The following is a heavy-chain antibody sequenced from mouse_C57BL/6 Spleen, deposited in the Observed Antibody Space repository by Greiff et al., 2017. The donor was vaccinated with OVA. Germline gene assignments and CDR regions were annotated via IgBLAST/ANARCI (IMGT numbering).Heavy chain of an antibody. CDR2: IRLKSDNYAT. J-gene: IGHJ2*01. CDR3: TPDGYYDFDY. D-gene: IGHD2-3*01. Sequence: EVQRVESGGGLVQPGGSMKLSCVASGFTFSNYWMNWVRQSPEKGLEWVAQIRLKSDNYATHYAESVKGRFTISRDDSNSSVYLQMNNLRAEDTGIYYCTPDGYYDFDYWGQGTTLTVSS. V-gene: IGHV6-3*01. CDR1: GFTFSNYW.